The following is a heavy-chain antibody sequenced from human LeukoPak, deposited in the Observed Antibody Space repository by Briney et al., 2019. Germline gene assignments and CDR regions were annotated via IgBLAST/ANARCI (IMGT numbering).Heavy chain of an antibody. Sequence: SETLSLTCTVSGGSISDDGYYWSWIRQLPGKGLEWIGHIYYGGTTEYNPSLESRITISVATSKTQFSLKLNSVTAADTAVYYCARGGATVIDYWGQGNLVTVSS. J-gene: IGHJ4*02. CDR1: GGSISDDGYY. V-gene: IGHV4-31*03. D-gene: IGHD4-17*01. CDR3: ARGGATVIDY. CDR2: IYYGGTT.